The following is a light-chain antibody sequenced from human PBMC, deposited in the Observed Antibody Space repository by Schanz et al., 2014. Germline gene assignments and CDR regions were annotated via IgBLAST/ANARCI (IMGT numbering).Light chain of an antibody. J-gene: IGLJ3*02. CDR1: SSDVGGYNY. CDR2: DVS. Sequence: QSALTQPASVSGSPGQSITISCTGTSSDVGGYNYVSWYQQHPGKAPKLMIYDVSNRPSGVSNRFSGSKSGNTASLTISGLQAEDEADYYCSSFTIRSTWVFGGGTKLTVL. CDR3: SSFTIRSTWV. V-gene: IGLV2-14*03.